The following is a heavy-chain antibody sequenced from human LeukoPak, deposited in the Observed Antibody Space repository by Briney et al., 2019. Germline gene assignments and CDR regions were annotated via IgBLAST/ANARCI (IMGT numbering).Heavy chain of an antibody. V-gene: IGHV3-23*01. CDR1: GFTFSSYA. CDR2: ISGSGGST. J-gene: IGHJ4*02. Sequence: PGGSLRLSCVASGFTFSSYAMSWVRQAPGKGLEWVSTISGSGGSTYYADSVKGRFTISRDNSKNTLYLQMNSLRAEDTAVYYCAKGHSATYSTPFDYWGQGTLVTVSS. CDR3: AKGHSATYSTPFDY. D-gene: IGHD1-26*01.